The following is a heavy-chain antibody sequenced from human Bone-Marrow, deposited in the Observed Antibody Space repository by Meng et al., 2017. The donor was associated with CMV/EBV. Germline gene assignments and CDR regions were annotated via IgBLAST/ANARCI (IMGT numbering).Heavy chain of an antibody. D-gene: IGHD3-9*01. CDR3: ATISKGYYYGMDV. CDR1: GYTFTSYD. J-gene: IGHJ6*01. CDR2: INPNSGGT. Sequence: ASVKVSCKASGYTFTSYDINWVRQATGQGLEWMGWINPNSGGTNYAQKFQGRVTMTRDTSISTAYMELSRLRSDDTAVYYCATISKGYYYGMDVWGQGTTVTVSS. V-gene: IGHV1-2*02.